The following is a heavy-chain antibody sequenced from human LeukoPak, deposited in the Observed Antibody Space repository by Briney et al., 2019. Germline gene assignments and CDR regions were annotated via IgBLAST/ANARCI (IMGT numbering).Heavy chain of an antibody. Sequence: KPSETLSLTCAVSGYSISSGYYWGWIRQPPGKGLEWIGSIYHSGSTYYNPSLKSRVTISVDTSKNQFSLKLSSVTAADTAVYYCARDRSYDSSGYYLSDYFDYWGQGTLATVSS. CDR2: IYHSGST. J-gene: IGHJ4*02. V-gene: IGHV4-38-2*02. D-gene: IGHD3-22*01. CDR1: GYSISSGYY. CDR3: ARDRSYDSSGYYLSDYFDY.